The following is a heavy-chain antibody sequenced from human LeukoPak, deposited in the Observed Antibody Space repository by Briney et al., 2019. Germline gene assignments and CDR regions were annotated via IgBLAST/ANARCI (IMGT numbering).Heavy chain of an antibody. D-gene: IGHD1-26*01. CDR2: INPSGGST. V-gene: IGHV1-46*01. CDR1: GYTFTSYY. CDR3: ARVEGSGSKDGGFDY. Sequence: GASVKVSCKASGYTFTSYYMHWVRQAPGQGLEWMGIINPSGGSTSYAQKFQGRVTMTRDTSTSTAYMELRSLRSDDTAVYYCARVEGSGSKDGGFDYWGQGTLVTVSS. J-gene: IGHJ4*02.